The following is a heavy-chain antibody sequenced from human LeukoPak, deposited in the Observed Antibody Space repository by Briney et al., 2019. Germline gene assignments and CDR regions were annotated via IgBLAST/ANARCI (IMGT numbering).Heavy chain of an antibody. CDR1: GYPFSAHF. J-gene: IGHJ4*02. CDR3: VRGTPTPGMDY. CDR2: IDTTTGNP. D-gene: IGHD3-10*01. V-gene: IGHV7-4-1*02. Sequence: ASVKVSCKASGYPFSAHFLNWVRQAPGQGLEWMGNIDTTTGNPRYAQDYTGRFVFSLDTSVSTAYLQITSLKADDTAAYYCVRGTPTPGMDYWGQGTQVTVSS.